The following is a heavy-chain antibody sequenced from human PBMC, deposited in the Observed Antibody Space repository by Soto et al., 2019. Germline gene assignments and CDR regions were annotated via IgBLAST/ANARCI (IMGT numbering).Heavy chain of an antibody. D-gene: IGHD3-22*01. CDR2: ISGSGGST. V-gene: IGHV3-23*01. CDR3: AKDSLTYYYDSAANRLDP. J-gene: IGHJ5*02. CDR1: GFTFSSYA. Sequence: PGGSLRLSCAASGFTFSSYAMSWVRQAPGKGLEWVSAISGSGGSTYYADSVKGRFTIYRDNSKNTLYLQMNSLRAEDTAVYYCAKDSLTYYYDSAANRLDPWGPGTLVTVSS.